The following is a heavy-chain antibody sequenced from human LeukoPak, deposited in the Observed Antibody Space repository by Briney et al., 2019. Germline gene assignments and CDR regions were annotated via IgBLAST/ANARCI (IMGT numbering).Heavy chain of an antibody. V-gene: IGHV4-59*01. CDR2: IYSSGST. J-gene: IGHJ4*02. CDR3: ARGHSSASDLDY. D-gene: IGHD6-6*01. Sequence: SETLSLTCAVYGGSFSGYFFSWLRQPPGKGLEWIGYIYSSGSTNYNPSLKSRVTISVDTSKNQFSLKLSSVTAADTAVYYCARGHSSASDLDYWGQGTLVTVSS. CDR1: GGSFSGYF.